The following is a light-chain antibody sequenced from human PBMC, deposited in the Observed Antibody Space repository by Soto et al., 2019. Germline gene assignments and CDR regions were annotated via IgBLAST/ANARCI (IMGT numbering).Light chain of an antibody. CDR2: GAS. CDR3: QQYNNWWT. CDR1: QSVGSN. J-gene: IGKJ1*01. Sequence: EIVMTQSPATLSVSPGERATLSCRASQSVGSNLAWYQQKPGQPPRLLIYGASTRATGIPARFSGGESETEFTLTISSLQSEDLAVYYCQQYNNWWTFGQGTKGEIK. V-gene: IGKV3-15*01.